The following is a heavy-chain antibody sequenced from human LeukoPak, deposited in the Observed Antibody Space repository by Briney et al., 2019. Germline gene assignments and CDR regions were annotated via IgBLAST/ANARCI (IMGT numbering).Heavy chain of an antibody. CDR3: ARVKTNVWFGELIWFDP. J-gene: IGHJ5*02. CDR2: ISYSGST. D-gene: IGHD3-10*01. CDR1: GGSISSGDYY. V-gene: IGHV4-30-4*08. Sequence: SGTLSLTCTVSGGSISSGDYYWNWIRQPPGKGLEWIGYISYSGSTYFNPSLRSRVTISVDTSENQFSLKLSSVTAADTAIYYCARVKTNVWFGELIWFDPWGQGTLVTVSS.